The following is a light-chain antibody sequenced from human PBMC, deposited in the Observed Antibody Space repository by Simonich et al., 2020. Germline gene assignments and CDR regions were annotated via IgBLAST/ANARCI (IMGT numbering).Light chain of an antibody. Sequence: TINCKSSQSVLYSPNNKNYLAWYQQKPGQPPKQLIYWASPRESGVPDRLSGSGSGTDFTLTISSLQAEDVAVYYCQQYYSTPPTFGQGTKVEIK. CDR1: QSVLYSPNNKNY. CDR3: QQYYSTPPT. CDR2: WAS. J-gene: IGKJ1*01. V-gene: IGKV4-1*01.